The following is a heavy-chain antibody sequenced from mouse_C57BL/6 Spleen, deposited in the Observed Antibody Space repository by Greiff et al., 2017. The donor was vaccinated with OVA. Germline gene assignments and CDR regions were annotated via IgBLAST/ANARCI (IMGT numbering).Heavy chain of an antibody. J-gene: IGHJ2*01. CDR2: ISYDGSN. V-gene: IGHV3-6*01. CDR1: GYSITSGYY. Sequence: ESGPGLVKPSQSLSLTCSVTGYSITSGYYWNWIRQFPGNKLEWMGYISYDGSNNYNPSLKNRISITRDTSKNQFFLKLNSVTTEDTATYYCARVDYDYDGEYYFDYWGQGTTLTVSS. D-gene: IGHD2-4*01. CDR3: ARVDYDYDGEYYFDY.